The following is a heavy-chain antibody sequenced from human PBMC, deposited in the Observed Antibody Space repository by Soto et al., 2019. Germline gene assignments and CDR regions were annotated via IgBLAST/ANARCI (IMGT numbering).Heavy chain of an antibody. J-gene: IGHJ4*02. CDR1: GFTFSTHA. Sequence: EVQLLESGGGLIQPGGSLRLSCASSGFTFSTHALSWVRQAPGKGLEWVSTISSGGSTNYGDSVRGRFDISRDNSKNTLYLQMNSLSAEDTAVYYCAKLLEQNFDYWGQGTLVTVSS. V-gene: IGHV3-23*01. CDR3: AKLLEQNFDY. CDR2: ISSGGST.